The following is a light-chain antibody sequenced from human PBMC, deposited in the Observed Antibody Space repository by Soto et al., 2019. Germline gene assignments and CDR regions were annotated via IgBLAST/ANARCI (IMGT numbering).Light chain of an antibody. J-gene: IGKJ4*01. Sequence: DIQMTQSPSTLSASVGDIVTITFRASQSISTYLNWYQHKPGKAPKLLIYAASSLQSGVPSRFSGSGSGTDFTLTINTLQPEDFAAYYCQQSYSNLALTFGGGTKVDIK. CDR3: QQSYSNLALT. CDR2: AAS. CDR1: QSISTY. V-gene: IGKV1-39*01.